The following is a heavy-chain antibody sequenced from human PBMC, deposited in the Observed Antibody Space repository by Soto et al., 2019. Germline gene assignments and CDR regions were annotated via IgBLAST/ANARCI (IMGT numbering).Heavy chain of an antibody. Sequence: SVKVSCKASGGTFSSYAISWVRQAPGQGLEWMGGIIPIFGTANYAQKFQGRVTITADESTSTAYMELSSLRSEDTAVYYCARTNTGWLVFSEWFDPWGQGTLVTVSS. CDR1: GGTFSSYA. CDR2: IIPIFGTA. D-gene: IGHD6-19*01. V-gene: IGHV1-69*13. CDR3: ARTNTGWLVFSEWFDP. J-gene: IGHJ5*02.